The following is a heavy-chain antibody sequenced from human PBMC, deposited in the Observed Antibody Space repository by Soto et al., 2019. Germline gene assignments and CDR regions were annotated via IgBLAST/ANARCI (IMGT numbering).Heavy chain of an antibody. CDR2: IYYSGRT. V-gene: IGHV4-59*01. Sequence: SETLSLTCTVSGGSIRDYFWTWIRQPPGKGLEWIGYIYYSGRTNYNPSLESRVSISVDTSKNHFSLQLRSVTAADTAVYYCARVGGDDFGDSGGFDYWGQGTLVTVSS. J-gene: IGHJ4*02. CDR1: GGSIRDYF. D-gene: IGHD4-17*01. CDR3: ARVGGDDFGDSGGFDY.